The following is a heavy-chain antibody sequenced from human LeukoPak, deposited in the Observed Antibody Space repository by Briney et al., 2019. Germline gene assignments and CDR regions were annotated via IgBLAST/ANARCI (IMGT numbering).Heavy chain of an antibody. Sequence: GGSLRLSCAASGFTFSSYGMHWVRQAPGKGLEWVAVISYDGSNKYYADSVKGRFTISRDNSKNTLYLQMNSLRAEDTAVYYCARVAAMVRGVIDYWGQGTLVTVSS. CDR3: ARVAAMVRGVIDY. CDR2: ISYDGSNK. V-gene: IGHV3-30*03. J-gene: IGHJ4*02. CDR1: GFTFSSYG. D-gene: IGHD3-10*01.